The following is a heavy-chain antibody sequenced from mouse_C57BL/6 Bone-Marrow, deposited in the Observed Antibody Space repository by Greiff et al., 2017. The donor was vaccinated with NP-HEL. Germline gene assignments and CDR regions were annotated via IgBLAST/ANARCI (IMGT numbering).Heavy chain of an antibody. CDR1: GYAFTNYL. CDR3: ASGNYLAWFAY. J-gene: IGHJ3*01. Sequence: VQLQQSGAELVRPGTSVNVSCKASGYAFTNYLIEWVKQRPGQGLEWIGVINPGSGGTNYNEKFKGKATLTADKSSSTAYMQLSSLTSEDSAVYFCASGNYLAWFAYWGQGTLVTVSA. CDR2: INPGSGGT. D-gene: IGHD2-1*01. V-gene: IGHV1-54*01.